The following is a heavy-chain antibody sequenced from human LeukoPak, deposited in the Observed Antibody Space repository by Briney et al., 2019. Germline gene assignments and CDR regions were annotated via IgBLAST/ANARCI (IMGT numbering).Heavy chain of an antibody. D-gene: IGHD3-10*01. Sequence: GGSLRLSCAASGFIFRNHAMNWVRQAPGPGLEWVSGVSASGGSTFNTDSVKGRFSISRDNYKNTLYLETNSLRPEDTALYYCAKSLGNQGVIDYWGQGTLVSVSS. CDR1: GFIFRNHA. J-gene: IGHJ4*02. CDR2: VSASGGST. V-gene: IGHV3-23*01. CDR3: AKSLGNQGVIDY.